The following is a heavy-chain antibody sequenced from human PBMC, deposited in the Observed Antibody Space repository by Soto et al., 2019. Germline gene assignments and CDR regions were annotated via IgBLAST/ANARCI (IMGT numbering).Heavy chain of an antibody. V-gene: IGHV3-7*03. CDR1: GFTFITSF. J-gene: IGHJ6*02. CDR2: INQDGGGT. CDR3: ARDHLILPAHDFFYGSDV. Sequence: EVQLVESGGGLVQPGGSLRLSCVASGFTFITSFMGWVRQAPGKGLEWVANINQDGGGTYYVDSVEGRFTISRDNAKDSLYLQLNNLRAEDTAVYYCARDHLILPAHDFFYGSDVWGRGATVTVSS. D-gene: IGHD2-21*02.